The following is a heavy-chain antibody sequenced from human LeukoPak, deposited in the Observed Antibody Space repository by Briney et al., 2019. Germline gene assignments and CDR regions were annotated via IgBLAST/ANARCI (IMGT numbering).Heavy chain of an antibody. V-gene: IGHV4-59*01. Sequence: PSETLSLTCTVSGGSISGYYWSWIRQPPGKGLEWIGYIHYSGTTHYNPSLKSRVTISVDTSKNQFSLKLSSVTAADTAVYYCARQSGYSSGNYYFDYWGPGTLVTVSS. CDR3: ARQSGYSSGNYYFDY. D-gene: IGHD5-18*01. J-gene: IGHJ4*02. CDR1: GGSISGYY. CDR2: IHYSGTT.